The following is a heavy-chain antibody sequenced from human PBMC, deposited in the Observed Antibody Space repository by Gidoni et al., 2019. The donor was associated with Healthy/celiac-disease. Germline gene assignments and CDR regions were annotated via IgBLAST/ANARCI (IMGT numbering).Heavy chain of an antibody. J-gene: IGHJ4*02. CDR1: GFTFSNAW. CDR3: TTGSPVYDYVWGSYRNDY. Sequence: EVQLVESGGGLVKPGGSLRLSCAASGFTFSNAWMSWVRPAPGKGLEWVGRIKSKTDGGTTDYAAPVKGRFTISRDDSKNTLYLQMNSLKTEDTAVYYCTTGSPVYDYVWGSYRNDYWGQGTLVTVSS. D-gene: IGHD3-16*02. V-gene: IGHV3-15*01. CDR2: IKSKTDGGTT.